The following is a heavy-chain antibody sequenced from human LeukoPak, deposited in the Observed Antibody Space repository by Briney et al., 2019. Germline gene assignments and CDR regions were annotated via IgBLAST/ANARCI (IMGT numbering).Heavy chain of an antibody. CDR2: IYTSGST. CDR3: ARDYNDILTGCFDY. J-gene: IGHJ4*02. D-gene: IGHD3-9*01. Sequence: PSETLSLTCTVSGGSMTSYYWSWIRQPAGKGLEWTGRIYTSGSTNYNPSLKSRVTMSVDTSKNQFSLELRSVTAADTALYYCARDYNDILTGCFDYWGQGTLVTVSP. V-gene: IGHV4-4*07. CDR1: GGSMTSYY.